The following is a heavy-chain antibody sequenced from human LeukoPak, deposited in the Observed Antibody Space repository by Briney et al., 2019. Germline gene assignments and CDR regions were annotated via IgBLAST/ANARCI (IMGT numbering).Heavy chain of an antibody. J-gene: IGHJ4*02. V-gene: IGHV5-51*01. CDR1: GYSFSSNW. CDR2: IYPSDSDS. Sequence: GESLKTSCKGSGYSFSSNWIGWVRQMTGKGLEWIGNIYPSDSDSRYSPSFQGQVTISADKSISTAYLQWSSLKASDTAIYYCARRGNYGDYRGLFDYWGQGTLVTVSS. CDR3: ARRGNYGDYRGLFDY. D-gene: IGHD4-17*01.